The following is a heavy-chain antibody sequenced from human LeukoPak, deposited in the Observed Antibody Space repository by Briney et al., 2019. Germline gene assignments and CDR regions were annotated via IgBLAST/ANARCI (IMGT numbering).Heavy chain of an antibody. D-gene: IGHD6-19*01. CDR3: AKEIAVAGTSFDY. Sequence: HPGGSLRLSCAASGFTFSTYGMHWVRQAPGKGLEWVALTSYDGSNKYYADSVKGRFTISRDNSKNTLYLQMNSLRADDTAVYYCAKEIAVAGTSFDYWGQGTLVIVSS. J-gene: IGHJ4*02. V-gene: IGHV3-30*18. CDR2: TSYDGSNK. CDR1: GFTFSTYG.